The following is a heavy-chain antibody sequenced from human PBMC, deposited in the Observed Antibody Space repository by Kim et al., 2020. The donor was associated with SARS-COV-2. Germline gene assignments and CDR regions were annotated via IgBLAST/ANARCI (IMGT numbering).Heavy chain of an antibody. V-gene: IGHV3-23*01. CDR2: ISGGGGER. CDR1: GFTFDSYA. J-gene: IGHJ3*01. D-gene: IGHD3-16*01. Sequence: GGSLRLSCAASGFTFDSYAMSWVRQAPGKGLEWVSYISGGGGERNYADSVKGRFTISRDNAKNTLYLQLNSLRAEDTALYYCARTQTCWESGAFDLWG. CDR3: ARTQTCWESGAFDL.